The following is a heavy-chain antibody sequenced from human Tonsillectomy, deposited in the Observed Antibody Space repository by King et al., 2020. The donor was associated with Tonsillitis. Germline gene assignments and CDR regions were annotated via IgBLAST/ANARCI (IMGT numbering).Heavy chain of an antibody. V-gene: IGHV2-70*01. J-gene: IGHJ4*02. CDR2: IDWDDDK. D-gene: IGHD1-1*01. CDR1: GFSLSASGMC. Sequence: TLQESGPALVKPTQTLTLTCTFSGFSLSASGMCVSWIRQPPGKALEWLALIDWDDDKYYNTSLRTRLTISKDTSKNQVVLTMTNMDPVDTATYYCARVRTGTAYYFDYWGQGTLVTVSS. CDR3: ARVRTGTAYYFDY.